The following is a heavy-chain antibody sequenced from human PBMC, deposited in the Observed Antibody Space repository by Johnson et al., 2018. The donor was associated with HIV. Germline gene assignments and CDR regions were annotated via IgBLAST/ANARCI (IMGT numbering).Heavy chain of an antibody. Sequence: VQLVESGGGLVQPGGSLRLSCTASGFTVSSNYMSWVRQAPGKGLEWVAVISYDGSNKYYADSVKGRFTISRDNSKNTLYLQMNSLRAEDTAVYYCASDSSSLYGSAFDIWGQGTMVTVSS. CDR3: ASDSSSLYGSAFDI. CDR1: GFTVSSNY. J-gene: IGHJ3*02. CDR2: ISYDGSNK. D-gene: IGHD6-13*01. V-gene: IGHV3-30*03.